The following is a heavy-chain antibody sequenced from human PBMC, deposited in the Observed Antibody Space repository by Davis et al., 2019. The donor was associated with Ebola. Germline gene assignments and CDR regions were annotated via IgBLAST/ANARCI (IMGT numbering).Heavy chain of an antibody. CDR1: GGTFSSYA. V-gene: IGHV1-69*13. J-gene: IGHJ4*02. CDR3: ARDLTMIRGVHAN. CDR2: IIPIFGTA. Sequence: SVKVSCKASGGTFSSYAISWVRQAPGQGLEWMGGIIPIFGTANYAQKFQGRVTITADESTSTAYMELSSLRSEDTAVYYCARDLTMIRGVHANWGQGTLVTVSS. D-gene: IGHD3-10*01.